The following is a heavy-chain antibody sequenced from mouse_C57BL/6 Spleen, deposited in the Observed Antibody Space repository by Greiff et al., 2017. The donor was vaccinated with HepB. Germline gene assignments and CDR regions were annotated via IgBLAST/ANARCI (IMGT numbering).Heavy chain of an antibody. J-gene: IGHJ2*01. CDR1: GYTFTDYN. V-gene: IGHV1-18*01. CDR3: ARSIYDCYYPFDY. D-gene: IGHD2-3*01. CDR2: INPNNGGT. Sequence: EVQLQQSGPELVKPGASVKIPCKASGYTFTDYNMDWVKQSHGKSLEWIGDINPNNGGTIYNQKFKGKATLTVDKSSSTAYMELRSLTSEDTVVYYCARSIYDCYYPFDYWGQGTTLTVSS.